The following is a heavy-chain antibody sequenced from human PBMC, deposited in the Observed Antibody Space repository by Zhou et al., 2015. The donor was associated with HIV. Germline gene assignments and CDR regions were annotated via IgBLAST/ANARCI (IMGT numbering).Heavy chain of an antibody. CDR1: GGTFNKHG. J-gene: IGHJ2*01. Sequence: QVQLVQSGAEVKKPGSSVKVSCKASGGTFNKHGISWVRQAPGQGLEWMGGIVPFFGAANYAQKFQGRVTITADESTSTVYMDLSSLRSEDTAAYYCAREGWGSWYFDLWGRGTLVSVSS. CDR2: IVPFFGAA. CDR3: AREGWGSWYFDL. D-gene: IGHD7-27*01. V-gene: IGHV1-69*01.